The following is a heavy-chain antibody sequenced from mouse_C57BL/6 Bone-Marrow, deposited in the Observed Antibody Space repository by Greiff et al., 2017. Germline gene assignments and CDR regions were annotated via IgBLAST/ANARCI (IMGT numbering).Heavy chain of an antibody. J-gene: IGHJ2*01. CDR3: ARWLLLHFDY. Sequence: QVQLKESGAELARPGASVKLSCKASGYTFTSYGISWVKQRTGQGLEWIGEIYPRSGNTYYNEKFKGKATLTADKSSSTAYMELRSLTSEDSAVYFCARWLLLHFDYWGQGTTLTVSS. CDR2: IYPRSGNT. CDR1: GYTFTSYG. V-gene: IGHV1-81*01. D-gene: IGHD2-3*01.